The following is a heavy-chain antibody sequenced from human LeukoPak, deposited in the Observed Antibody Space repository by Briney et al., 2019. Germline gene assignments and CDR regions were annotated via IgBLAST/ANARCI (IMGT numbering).Heavy chain of an antibody. CDR3: ARDYCSSISCMDA. CDR2: IGSDEKT. J-gene: IGHJ6*02. V-gene: IGHV3-23*01. CDR1: GFTFSGFA. D-gene: IGHD2-2*01. Sequence: PGGSLRLSCAASGFTFSGFAMTWVRQAPGKGLEWVSSIGSDEKTHYSESVRGRFAISRDNSKNTLYLQMNSLRAEDTAMYYCARDYCSSISCMDAWGQGTTVTVSS.